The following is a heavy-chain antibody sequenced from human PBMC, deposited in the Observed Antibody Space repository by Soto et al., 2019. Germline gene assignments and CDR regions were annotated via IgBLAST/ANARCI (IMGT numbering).Heavy chain of an antibody. CDR2: ISSSSSTI. Sequence: PGGSLRLSCAASGFTFSSYSMNWVRQAPGKGLEWVSYISSSSSTIYYADSVKGRFTISRDNAKNSLYLQMNSLRAEDTAVYYCARDLVTGTTNWFDPWGQGTLVTVSS. J-gene: IGHJ5*02. D-gene: IGHD1-7*01. CDR1: GFTFSSYS. V-gene: IGHV3-48*01. CDR3: ARDLVTGTTNWFDP.